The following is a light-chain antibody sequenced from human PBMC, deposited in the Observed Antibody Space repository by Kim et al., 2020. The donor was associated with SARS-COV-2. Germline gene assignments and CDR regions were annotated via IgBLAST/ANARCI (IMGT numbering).Light chain of an antibody. V-gene: IGKV1-39*01. Sequence: ASVGDRVTITCRASQTISRYLNWYQQKPGKAPNRLIYAASTLHSGVPSRFSGSGSGTDFTLTISSLQPEDFATYDCQQTYTTPGTFGQGTKVDIK. J-gene: IGKJ1*01. CDR1: QTISRY. CDR3: QQTYTTPGT. CDR2: AAS.